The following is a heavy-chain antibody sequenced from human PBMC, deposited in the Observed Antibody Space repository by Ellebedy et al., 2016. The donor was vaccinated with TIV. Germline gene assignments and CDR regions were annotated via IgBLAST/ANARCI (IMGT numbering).Heavy chain of an antibody. CDR3: AKPMGPGGRFDAFDI. V-gene: IGHV3-23*01. J-gene: IGHJ3*02. CDR2: ITGIGTST. Sequence: GESLKISXAASGFTFSNYAMSWVRQAPGKGLEWVSAITGIGTSTYYADSVKGRSTISRDNSKNTLSLQMNSLRADDTAIYYCAKPMGPGGRFDAFDIWGQGTLVTVSS. CDR1: GFTFSNYA. D-gene: IGHD3-16*01.